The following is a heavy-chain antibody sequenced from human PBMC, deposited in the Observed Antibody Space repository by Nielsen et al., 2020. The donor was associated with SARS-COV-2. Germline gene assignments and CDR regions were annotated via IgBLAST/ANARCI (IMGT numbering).Heavy chain of an antibody. V-gene: IGHV3-9*01. CDR1: GFPFDDYA. CDR3: AKDRYSSGWYPYDY. CDR2: ISWNSGSI. J-gene: IGHJ4*02. Sequence: SLKISCAASGFPFDDYAMHWVRQAPGKGLEWVSGISWNSGSIGYADSVKGRFTISRDNAKNSLYLQMNSLRAEDTALYYCAKDRYSSGWYPYDYWGQGTLVTVSS. D-gene: IGHD6-19*01.